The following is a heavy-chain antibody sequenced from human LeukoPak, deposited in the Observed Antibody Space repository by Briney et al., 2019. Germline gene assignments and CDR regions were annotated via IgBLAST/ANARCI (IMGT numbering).Heavy chain of an antibody. D-gene: IGHD4-17*01. CDR1: GGSISSTTYY. CDR2: IYFAGST. V-gene: IGHV4-39*01. J-gene: IGHJ4*02. Sequence: PSETLSLTCSVSGGSISSTTYYWGWIRQPPGRGLEWIGSIYFAGSTYYNPSLNSRVTISIDASKNQFSLKLNSVAAAYTAVYFCARHLDYGDYQFDYWGQGTLVTVSS. CDR3: ARHLDYGDYQFDY.